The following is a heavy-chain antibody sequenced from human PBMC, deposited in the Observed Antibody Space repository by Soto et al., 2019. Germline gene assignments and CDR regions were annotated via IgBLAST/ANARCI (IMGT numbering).Heavy chain of an antibody. CDR3: AKDRTSSWTFDY. CDR1: GFTFSRCA. Sequence: PGGSLRLSCAASGFTFSRCAMHWVRQAPGKGLEWVAFLLSDGSKTYYADSVKGRFTISRDNSKNTVYLQMNSLRGDDTAVYYCAKDRTSSWTFDYWGQGTLVTVSS. V-gene: IGHV3-30*18. CDR2: LLSDGSKT. D-gene: IGHD6-13*01. J-gene: IGHJ4*02.